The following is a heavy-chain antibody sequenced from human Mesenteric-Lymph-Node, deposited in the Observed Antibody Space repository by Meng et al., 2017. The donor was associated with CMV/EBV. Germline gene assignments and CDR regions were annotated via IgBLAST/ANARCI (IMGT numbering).Heavy chain of an antibody. D-gene: IGHD6-25*01. CDR1: EFPFDTYG. J-gene: IGHJ4*02. Sequence: AASEFPFDTYGMSWVRQAPGRGLEWVSTISTTGGDTYYADSVKGRFTISRDNAKNTLYLQMNSLRVEDTAVYYCAKGQQRLGPFDFWGQGTLVTVSS. CDR2: ISTTGGDT. CDR3: AKGQQRLGPFDF. V-gene: IGHV3-23*01.